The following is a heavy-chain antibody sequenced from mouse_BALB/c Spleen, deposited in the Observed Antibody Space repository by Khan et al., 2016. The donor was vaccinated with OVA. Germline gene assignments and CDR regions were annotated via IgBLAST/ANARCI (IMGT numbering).Heavy chain of an antibody. CDR3: TRPSYYGNPWFTY. CDR2: ISSTGTYT. J-gene: IGHJ3*01. CDR1: GFAFNSYD. Sequence: EVELVESGGGLVKPGGSLKLSYEVSGFAFNSYDMSWVRQTPEKRLEWVATISSTGTYTYYPDSVKGRFTISRDTARNTLYLQMSRLRSEDTALYYCTRPSYYGNPWFTYWGQGTLVTVSA. D-gene: IGHD2-10*01. V-gene: IGHV5-9*02.